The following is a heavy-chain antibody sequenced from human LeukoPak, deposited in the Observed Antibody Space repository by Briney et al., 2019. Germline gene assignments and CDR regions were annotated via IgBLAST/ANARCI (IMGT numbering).Heavy chain of an antibody. Sequence: GGSLRLPCAASGFTFSSYSMNWVRQAPGKGLEWVSSISSSSSYIYYADSVKGRFTISRDNAKNSLYLQMNSLRAEDTAVYYCARVGYSSSWYGPGYYYYYMDVWGKGTTVTISS. D-gene: IGHD6-13*01. CDR2: ISSSSSYI. V-gene: IGHV3-21*01. J-gene: IGHJ6*03. CDR3: ARVGYSSSWYGPGYYYYYMDV. CDR1: GFTFSSYS.